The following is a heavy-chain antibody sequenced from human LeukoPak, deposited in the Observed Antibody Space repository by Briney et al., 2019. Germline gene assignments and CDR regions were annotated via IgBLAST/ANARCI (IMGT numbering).Heavy chain of an antibody. CDR2: IWYDGSNK. Sequence: HPGGSLRLSCAASGFTFSSYGMHWVRQAPGKGLEWVAVIWYDGSNKYYADSVKGRFTISRDNSKNTLYLQMNSLRAEDTAVYYCARDPPSYCSSTSCYEERFDYWGQGTLVTVSS. J-gene: IGHJ4*02. D-gene: IGHD2-2*01. CDR3: ARDPPSYCSSTSCYEERFDY. CDR1: GFTFSSYG. V-gene: IGHV3-33*01.